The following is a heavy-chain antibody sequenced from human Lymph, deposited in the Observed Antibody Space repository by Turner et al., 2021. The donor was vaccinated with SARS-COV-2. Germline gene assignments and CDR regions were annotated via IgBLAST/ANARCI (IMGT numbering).Heavy chain of an antibody. J-gene: IGHJ6*02. CDR3: ARVKGYNGYDLRYYYGMDV. D-gene: IGHD5-12*01. Sequence: QVQLVESGGGVVQPGRSLGLSCAASGVTFSSYGMHWVRQAPGKGLEGVAVIWYDGSNKYYADSVKGRFTISRDNSKNTLYLQMNSLRAEDTAVYYCARVKGYNGYDLRYYYGMDVWGQGTTVTVSS. CDR2: IWYDGSNK. CDR1: GVTFSSYG. V-gene: IGHV3-33*01.